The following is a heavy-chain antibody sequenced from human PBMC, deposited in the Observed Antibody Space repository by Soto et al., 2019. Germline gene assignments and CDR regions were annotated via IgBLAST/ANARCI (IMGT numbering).Heavy chain of an antibody. CDR1: GFSFSTYA. CDR2: ISAGGSSP. Sequence: EVQLLESGGGLVQPGGSLRLSCAASGFSFSTYAMSWVRQAPGKGLEWVSGISAGGSSPFTADSVKGRVIISRDNSKNTLYWQMNSLTVEDTAVYYCVKHAEYQLVSWFDPWGQGTLVTVSS. V-gene: IGHV3-23*01. CDR3: VKHAEYQLVSWFDP. J-gene: IGHJ5*02. D-gene: IGHD6-6*01.